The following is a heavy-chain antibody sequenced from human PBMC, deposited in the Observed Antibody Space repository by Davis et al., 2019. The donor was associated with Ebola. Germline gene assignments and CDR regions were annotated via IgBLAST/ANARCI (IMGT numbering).Heavy chain of an antibody. Sequence: GESLKISCAASGFTFSSYAMHWVRQAPGKGLVWVSRINSDGSSTSYADSVKGRFTISRDNAKNTLYLQMNSLKTEDTAVYYCTGGSGSYRDYWGQGTLVTVSS. D-gene: IGHD1-26*01. CDR3: TGGSGSYRDY. V-gene: IGHV3-74*01. CDR2: INSDGSST. J-gene: IGHJ4*02. CDR1: GFTFSSYA.